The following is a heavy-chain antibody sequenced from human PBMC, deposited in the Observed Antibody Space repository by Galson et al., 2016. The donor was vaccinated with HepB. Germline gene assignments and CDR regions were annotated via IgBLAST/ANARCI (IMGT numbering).Heavy chain of an antibody. CDR1: GFTFNRHA. CDR3: ARNQGGSGTSPPTA. D-gene: IGHD3-10*01. Sequence: SLRLSCALSGFTFNRHAMSWVRQAPGKGLEWVSGLSGTGGSTYYADSVKGRFTISRDNSKDTLYLQMNSLGGEDTAVYYCARNQGGSGTSPPTAWGQGTLVTVSS. CDR2: LSGTGGST. J-gene: IGHJ5*02. V-gene: IGHV3-23*01.